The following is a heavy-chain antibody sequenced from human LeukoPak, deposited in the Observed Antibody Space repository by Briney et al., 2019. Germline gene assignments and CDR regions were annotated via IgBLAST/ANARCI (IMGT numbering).Heavy chain of an antibody. Sequence: ASVKVSCKASGYTFTSYYMHWVRQAPGQGLEWMGIINPSGGSTSYAQKFQGRVTMTRDTSTSTVYMELSSPRSEDTAVYYCARDDSGPKNSGWYYPDYWGQGTLVTVSS. CDR3: ARDDSGPKNSGWYYPDY. D-gene: IGHD6-19*01. CDR2: INPSGGST. J-gene: IGHJ4*02. CDR1: GYTFTSYY. V-gene: IGHV1-46*01.